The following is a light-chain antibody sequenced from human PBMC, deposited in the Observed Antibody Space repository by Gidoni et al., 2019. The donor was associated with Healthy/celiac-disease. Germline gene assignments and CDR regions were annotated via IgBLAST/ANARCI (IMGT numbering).Light chain of an antibody. CDR3: QQRSNWPPLT. CDR2: DAS. V-gene: IGKV3-11*01. CDR1: QSVSSY. J-gene: IGKJ4*01. Sequence: EIVLTQLPATLSLSPGERATLSCRASQSVSSYLAWYQQKPGQAPRLLIYDASNRATGIPARFSGSGSGTDFTLTISSLEPEDFAVYYCQQRSNWPPLTFGGGTKVEIK.